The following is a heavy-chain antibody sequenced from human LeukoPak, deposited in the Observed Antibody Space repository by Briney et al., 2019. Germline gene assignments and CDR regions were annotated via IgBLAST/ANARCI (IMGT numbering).Heavy chain of an antibody. D-gene: IGHD4-17*01. Sequence: GGSLTLSCAASGFTVSSNYMSWVRQAPGKGLEWVSVIYTGGSTYYADSVKGRFTISRDNSKNTLYLQMNSLRAEDTAVYYCARRAGEYSHPYYYWGQGTLVTVSS. CDR2: IYTGGST. CDR3: ARRAGEYSHPYYY. V-gene: IGHV3-53*01. CDR1: GFTVSSNY. J-gene: IGHJ4*02.